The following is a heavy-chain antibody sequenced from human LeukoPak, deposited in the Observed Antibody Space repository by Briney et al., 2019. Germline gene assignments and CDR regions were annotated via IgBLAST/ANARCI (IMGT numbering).Heavy chain of an antibody. V-gene: IGHV4-59*01. CDR3: ARFPNYDAYVRDY. Sequence: PSETLSLTCTVSGGSISDYFWSWIRQPPRKGLEWIGFIYDNGRTSYNPSLKSRVTISGDTSKKQFSLKLNSLTAADTAVYYCARFPNYDAYVRDYWGQGTLVTVSS. CDR2: IYDNGRT. CDR1: GGSISDYF. D-gene: IGHD4-17*01. J-gene: IGHJ4*02.